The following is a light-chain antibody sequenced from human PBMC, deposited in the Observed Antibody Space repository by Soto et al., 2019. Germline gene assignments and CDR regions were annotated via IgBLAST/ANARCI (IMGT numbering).Light chain of an antibody. J-gene: IGKJ1*01. V-gene: IGKV3-20*01. Sequence: EIVLTQSPGTLSLSPGERATLSCRASQIVSSTYLAWYQQKPGQAPRLLIYGASSRATGIPDRFSGSGSWTYFTLTISSLEPEDFAVYYCQQYDSSPRTLGQGTKVEIK. CDR1: QIVSSTY. CDR3: QQYDSSPRT. CDR2: GAS.